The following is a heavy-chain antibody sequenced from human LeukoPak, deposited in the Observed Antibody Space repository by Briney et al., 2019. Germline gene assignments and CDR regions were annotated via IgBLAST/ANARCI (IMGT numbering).Heavy chain of an antibody. J-gene: IGHJ4*02. D-gene: IGHD3-3*01. Sequence: PGGSLRLSCAASGFTFSSYWMTWVRQAPGKGLEWVAFMRSKTYGGTTEHAASVKGRFTISRDDSKSIAYLQMNSLKTEDTAVYYCTRMSGYYDFWSGQPHPTRFDYWGQGTLVTVSS. V-gene: IGHV3-49*04. CDR1: GFTFSSYW. CDR2: MRSKTYGGTT. CDR3: TRMSGYYDFWSGQPHPTRFDY.